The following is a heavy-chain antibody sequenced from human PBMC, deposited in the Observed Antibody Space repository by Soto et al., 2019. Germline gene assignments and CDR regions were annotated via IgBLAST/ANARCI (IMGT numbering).Heavy chain of an antibody. J-gene: IGHJ6*02. CDR3: VKPPVITASYYYYDMDV. CDR2: ISGSGIST. CDR1: GFTFITYP. V-gene: IGHV3-23*01. Sequence: GGSLRLSCASSGFTFITYPMSWVRQAPGKGLEWVSGISGSGISTYYTDSVKGRFTISRDNSKNTVFLQMNSLRDEDTAVYYCVKPPVITASYYYYDMDVWGQGTTVTVSS. D-gene: IGHD4-4*01.